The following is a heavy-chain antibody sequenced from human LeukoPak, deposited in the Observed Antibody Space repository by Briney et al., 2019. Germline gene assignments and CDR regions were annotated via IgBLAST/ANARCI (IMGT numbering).Heavy chain of an antibody. Sequence: PGRSLRLSCAASGFTFSSYGMHWVRQAPGKGLEWVAVISYGGSNKYYADSVKGRFTISRDNSKNTLYLQMNSLRAEDTAVYYCAKDLAFYGSGSYYIAGYYYGMDVWGKGTTVTVSS. CDR2: ISYGGSNK. D-gene: IGHD3-10*01. CDR3: AKDLAFYGSGSYYIAGYYYGMDV. V-gene: IGHV3-30*18. CDR1: GFTFSSYG. J-gene: IGHJ6*04.